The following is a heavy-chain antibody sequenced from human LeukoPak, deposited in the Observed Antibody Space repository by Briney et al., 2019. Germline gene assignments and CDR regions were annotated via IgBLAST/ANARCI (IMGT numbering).Heavy chain of an antibody. J-gene: IGHJ4*02. Sequence: PSQTLSLTCTVSGGSIRSGDYSWNWIRQHPGKGLEWIGYIYHSGSTYYNPSLKSRVTISVDRSKNQFSLKLSSVTAADTAVYYCARDRRGGYFDYWGQGTLVTVSS. CDR2: IYHSGST. CDR1: GGSIRSGDYS. D-gene: IGHD3-16*01. V-gene: IGHV4-30-2*01. CDR3: ARDRRGGYFDY.